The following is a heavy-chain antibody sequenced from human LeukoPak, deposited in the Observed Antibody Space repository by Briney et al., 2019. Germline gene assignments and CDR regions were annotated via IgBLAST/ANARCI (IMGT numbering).Heavy chain of an antibody. Sequence: ASVKVTCKASGYTFTGYYMHWVRQAPGQGLEWMGWINPNSGGTKYAQKFQDRVTMTRDTSISTAYMELSRLRSDDTAVYYCAREAYASGSFRTDYYYMDVWGKGTTVTISS. CDR2: INPNSGGT. J-gene: IGHJ6*03. V-gene: IGHV1-2*02. CDR1: GYTFTGYY. D-gene: IGHD3-10*01. CDR3: AREAYASGSFRTDYYYMDV.